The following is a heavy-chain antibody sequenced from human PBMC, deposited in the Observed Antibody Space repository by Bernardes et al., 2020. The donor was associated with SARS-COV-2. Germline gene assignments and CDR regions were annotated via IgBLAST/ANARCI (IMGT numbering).Heavy chain of an antibody. V-gene: IGHV3-21*01. D-gene: IGHD2-15*01. CDR3: ARDLICSGGSCYPDYYYYGMDV. CDR2: ISSSSSYI. J-gene: IGHJ6*02. Sequence: GGSLRLSCAASGFTFSSYSMNWVRQAPGKGLEWVSSISSSSSYIYYADSVKGRFTISRDNAKNSLYLQMNSLRAEDTAVYYCARDLICSGGSCYPDYYYYGMDVWGQGTTVTVSS. CDR1: GFTFSSYS.